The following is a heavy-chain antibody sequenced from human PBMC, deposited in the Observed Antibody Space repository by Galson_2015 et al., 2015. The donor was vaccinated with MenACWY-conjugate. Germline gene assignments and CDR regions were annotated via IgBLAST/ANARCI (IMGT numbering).Heavy chain of an antibody. CDR2: ISGGGTST. V-gene: IGHV3-23*01. D-gene: IGHD6-19*01. CDR1: GFAFSNYA. CDR3: AKGTGVTVARFDY. Sequence: SLRLSCAASGFAFSNYAMSWVRQAPGKGLEWVSIISGGGTSTSYADSVKGRFTISRDNSKNTLYVQMNSLRADDTAVYYCAKGTGVTVARFDYWGQGSLVTVSS. J-gene: IGHJ4*02.